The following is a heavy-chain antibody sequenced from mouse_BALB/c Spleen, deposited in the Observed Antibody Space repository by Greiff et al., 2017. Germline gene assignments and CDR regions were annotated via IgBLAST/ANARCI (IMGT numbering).Heavy chain of an antibody. J-gene: IGHJ1*01. CDR2: ISYSGST. D-gene: IGHD2-14*01. V-gene: IGHV3-2*02. Sequence: DVKLVESGPGLVKPSQSLSLTCTVTGYSITSDYAWNWIRQFPGNKLEWMGYISYSGSTSYNPSLKSRISITRDTSKNQFFLQLNSVTTEDTATYYCARWGYDAGYWYFDVWGAGTTVTVSS. CDR3: ARWGYDAGYWYFDV. CDR1: GYSITSDYA.